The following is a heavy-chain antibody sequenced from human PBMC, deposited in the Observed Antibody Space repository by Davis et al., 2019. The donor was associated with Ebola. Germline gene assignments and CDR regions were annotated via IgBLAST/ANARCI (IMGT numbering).Heavy chain of an antibody. D-gene: IGHD1-1*01. Sequence: ASVKVSCKASGYTFTGNYIQWVRQAPGQGLEWMGRINPNSGGTNYAQKFQGRVTMSRDTSTSTAYMEMSRLRSDDTAVYYCARAQFPTTSDHWGQGTLVTVSS. CDR1: GYTFTGNY. CDR2: INPNSGGT. J-gene: IGHJ4*02. CDR3: ARAQFPTTSDH. V-gene: IGHV1-2*06.